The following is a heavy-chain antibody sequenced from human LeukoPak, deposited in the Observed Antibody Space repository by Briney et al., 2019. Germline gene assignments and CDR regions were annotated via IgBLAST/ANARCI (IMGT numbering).Heavy chain of an antibody. J-gene: IGHJ6*02. CDR1: GFTFDDYA. V-gene: IGHV3-9*01. CDR2: ISWNSGSI. D-gene: IGHD3-10*01. CDR3: AKDIGPNYGSGSWDYYYYYYGMDV. Sequence: GGSLRLSCAASGFTFDDYAMHWVRQAPGKGLEWVSGISWNSGSIGYADSVKGRFTISRDNAKNSLYLRMNSLRAEDTALYYCAKDIGPNYGSGSWDYYYYYYGMDVWGQGTTVTVSS.